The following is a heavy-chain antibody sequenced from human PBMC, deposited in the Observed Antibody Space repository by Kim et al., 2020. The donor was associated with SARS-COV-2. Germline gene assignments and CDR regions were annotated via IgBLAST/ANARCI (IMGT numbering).Heavy chain of an antibody. J-gene: IGHJ6*02. Sequence: GGSLRLSCAASGFTFSSYSMNWVRQAPGKGLEWVSYISSSSSTIYYADSVKGRFTISRDNAKNSLYLQMNSLRDEDTAVYYCARDGSRVGELLSTWKMDVWGQGTTVTVSS. CDR2: ISSSSSTI. CDR1: GFTFSSYS. D-gene: IGHD3-10*01. CDR3: ARDGSRVGELLSTWKMDV. V-gene: IGHV3-48*02.